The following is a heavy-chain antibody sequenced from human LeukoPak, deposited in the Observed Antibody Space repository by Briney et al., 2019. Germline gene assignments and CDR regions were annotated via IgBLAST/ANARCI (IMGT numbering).Heavy chain of an antibody. Sequence: GGSLRLSCAASGFAFSSYAMNWVRQAPGKGLEWVSGLSDNGANTYYADSVKGRFTISRDNSKNTLHLQMNSLRVEDTALYYCAGRRDGFDIWGQGTMVTVSS. CDR1: GFAFSSYA. V-gene: IGHV3-23*01. CDR3: AGRRDGFDI. CDR2: LSDNGANT. J-gene: IGHJ3*02.